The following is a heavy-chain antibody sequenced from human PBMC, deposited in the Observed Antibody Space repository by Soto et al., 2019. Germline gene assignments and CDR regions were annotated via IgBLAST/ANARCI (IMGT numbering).Heavy chain of an antibody. CDR3: ARDGSERPATY. Sequence: QVQLQESGPGLVKPSETLSLTCTVSGGSISTYYWIWIRQPPGKGLEWIGVFYNGGTTNYSHSLKSRVTISVDTSKNQFSLKLNSVTAADTAVYYCARDGSERPATYWGQGILVTVSS. V-gene: IGHV4-59*01. CDR1: GGSISTYY. J-gene: IGHJ4*02. CDR2: FYNGGTT. D-gene: IGHD3-10*01.